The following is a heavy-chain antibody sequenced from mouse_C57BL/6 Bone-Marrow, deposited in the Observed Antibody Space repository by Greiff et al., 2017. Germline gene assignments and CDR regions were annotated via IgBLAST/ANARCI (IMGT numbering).Heavy chain of an antibody. CDR2: INPNNGGT. J-gene: IGHJ2*01. V-gene: IGHV1-26*01. CDR1: GYTFTDYY. D-gene: IGHD1-1*01. Sequence: EVQLQQSGPELVKPGASVKISCKASGYTFTDYYMNWVKQSHGKSLEWIGDINPNNGGTSYNQKFKGKATLTVDKSSSPAYMELRSLTSEDSAVYYCVCVSYYYGSSFLSYWGQGTTLTVSS. CDR3: VCVSYYYGSSFLSY.